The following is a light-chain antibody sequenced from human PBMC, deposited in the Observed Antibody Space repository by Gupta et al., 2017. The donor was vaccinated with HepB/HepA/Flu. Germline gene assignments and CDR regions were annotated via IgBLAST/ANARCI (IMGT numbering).Light chain of an antibody. CDR2: DVS. V-gene: IGLV2-14*03. Sequence: QSGLTQPVSVSGSPGQSITISCTGTSSDIGAYDSVSWYQQYPGRAPKLLIYDVSNRPSGVSIRFSGSKTGNSASLTISGLQPDDEAVYYCASFRSGFTLVIFGGGTELAVL. J-gene: IGLJ2*01. CDR1: SSDIGAYDS. CDR3: ASFRSGFTLVI.